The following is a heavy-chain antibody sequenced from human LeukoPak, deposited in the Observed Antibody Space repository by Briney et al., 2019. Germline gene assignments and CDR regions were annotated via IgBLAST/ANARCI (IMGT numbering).Heavy chain of an antibody. V-gene: IGHV4-39*06. CDR2: IHYSGTV. D-gene: IGHD4-17*01. CDR3: ARVTRYDNSRDNYYMDV. J-gene: IGHJ6*03. Sequence: SETLSLTCTVSDGSISGTPYYWGWFRQPPGKGPEWIGNIHYSGTVYYNPSLKSRVTISVDTSKNQFPPKVSSVTAADTAVYFCARVTRYDNSRDNYYMDVWGKGTTVTVSS. CDR1: DGSISGTPYY.